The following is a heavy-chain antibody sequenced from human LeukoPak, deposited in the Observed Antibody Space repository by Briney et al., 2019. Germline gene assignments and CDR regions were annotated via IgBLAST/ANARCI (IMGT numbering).Heavy chain of an antibody. CDR1: GFTFSNYW. CDR2: INGDGIST. J-gene: IGHJ4*02. V-gene: IGHV3-74*01. CDR3: ARDVGNFDY. Sequence: GGSLRLSCAASGFTFSNYWMHWVRQAPGKGLVWVTRINGDGISTGYADSVKGRFTVSRDIAKKTLYLQMNSLRAEDTAVYYCARDVGNFDYWGQGTLVTVSS.